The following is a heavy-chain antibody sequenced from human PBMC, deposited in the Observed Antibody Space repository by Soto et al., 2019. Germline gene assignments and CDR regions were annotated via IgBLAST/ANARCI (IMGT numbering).Heavy chain of an antibody. Sequence: ASVKVSCKASGYTFTSYGISWVRQAPGQGLEWMGWISAYNGNTNYAQKLQGRVTMTTDTSTSTAYMELRSLRSDDTAVYYCARVDCGGDCYPLGDWFDPWGQGTLVTVS. D-gene: IGHD2-21*02. CDR2: ISAYNGNT. CDR1: GYTFTSYG. J-gene: IGHJ5*02. CDR3: ARVDCGGDCYPLGDWFDP. V-gene: IGHV1-18*04.